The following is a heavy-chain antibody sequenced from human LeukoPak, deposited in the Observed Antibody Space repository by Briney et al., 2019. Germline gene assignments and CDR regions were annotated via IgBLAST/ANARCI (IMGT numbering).Heavy chain of an antibody. CDR1: GGSFSGYY. D-gene: IGHD6-19*01. CDR2: INHSGST. J-gene: IGHJ4*02. V-gene: IGHV4-34*01. Sequence: PSETLSLTCAVYGGSFSGYYWSWIRQPPGKGLEWVGEINHSGSTNYNPSLKSRVTISVDTSKNQFSLKLSSVTAADTAVYYCARGRTVAGTYYGVYWGQGTLVTVSS. CDR3: ARGRTVAGTYYGVY.